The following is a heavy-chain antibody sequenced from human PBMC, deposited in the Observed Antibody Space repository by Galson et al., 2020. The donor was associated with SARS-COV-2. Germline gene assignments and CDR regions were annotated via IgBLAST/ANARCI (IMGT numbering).Heavy chain of an antibody. Sequence: SETLSLTCTVSGASISSGSYYWGWIRQPAGKGLEWIGRIYKSGNTNYNPSLWSQVTISVDTSKNQFSLKLTSVTAADTAVYYCARGNSPCVTIFGVLTGTCGMDVWGQVTTVTVSS. D-gene: IGHD3-3*01. CDR1: GASISSGSYY. CDR2: IYKSGNT. CDR3: ARGNSPCVTIFGVLTGTCGMDV. V-gene: IGHV4-61*02. J-gene: IGHJ6*02.